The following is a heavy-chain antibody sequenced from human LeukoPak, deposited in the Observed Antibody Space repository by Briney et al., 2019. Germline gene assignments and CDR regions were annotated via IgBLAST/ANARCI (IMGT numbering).Heavy chain of an antibody. D-gene: IGHD3-10*01. CDR1: GFTFSSYS. CDR3: ARDGYGSGTNYGMDV. Sequence: PGGSLRLSCAASGFTFSSYSMNWVRQAPGKGLEWVSYISSSSSTIYYADSVKGRFTISRDNAKNSLYLQMNSLRAEDTAVYYCARDGYGSGTNYGMDVWGQGTTVTVSS. V-gene: IGHV3-48*04. J-gene: IGHJ6*02. CDR2: ISSSSSTI.